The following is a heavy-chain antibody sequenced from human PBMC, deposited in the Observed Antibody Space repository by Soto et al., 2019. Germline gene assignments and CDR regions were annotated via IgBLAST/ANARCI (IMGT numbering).Heavy chain of an antibody. D-gene: IGHD2-2*01. Sequence: QLQLPESGPGLVKPSETLSLTCNVSGGSISSSSYYWGWIRQPPGKGLEWIGSIYYSGSTYYHPSLTSPVTQSVDMSKNQFSLKLSSVTAADTAVYYCATDSYCRSTSCYFFDYWGQGTLVTVSS. V-gene: IGHV4-39*01. CDR3: ATDSYCRSTSCYFFDY. J-gene: IGHJ4*02. CDR2: IYYSGST. CDR1: GGSISSSSYY.